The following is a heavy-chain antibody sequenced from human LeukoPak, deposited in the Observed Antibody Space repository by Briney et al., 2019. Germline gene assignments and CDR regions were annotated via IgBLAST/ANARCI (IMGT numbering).Heavy chain of an antibody. Sequence: ASVKVSCKASGYTFSSYDINWVRQATGQGLEWMGWMNPNSGNTGYAQKFQGRVNMTRNTSISTAYMELSSLRSEDTAVYYCARSHDSSGYYPDYWGQGTLVTVSS. J-gene: IGHJ4*02. CDR1: GYTFSSYD. V-gene: IGHV1-8*01. CDR3: ARSHDSSGYYPDY. CDR2: MNPNSGNT. D-gene: IGHD3-22*01.